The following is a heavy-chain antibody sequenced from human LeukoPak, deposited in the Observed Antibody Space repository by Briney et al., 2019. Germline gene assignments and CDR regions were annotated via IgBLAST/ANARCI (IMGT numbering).Heavy chain of an antibody. Sequence: ASETLSLTCTVSGGSISSSSYYWGWIRQPPGKGLEWIGSIYYSGSTYYNPSLKSRVTISVDTSKNQFSLKLSSVTAADTAVYYCARGSPFFPFDYWGQGTLVTVSS. D-gene: IGHD3-10*01. V-gene: IGHV4-39*01. CDR3: ARGSPFFPFDY. CDR2: IYYSGST. CDR1: GGSISSSSYY. J-gene: IGHJ4*02.